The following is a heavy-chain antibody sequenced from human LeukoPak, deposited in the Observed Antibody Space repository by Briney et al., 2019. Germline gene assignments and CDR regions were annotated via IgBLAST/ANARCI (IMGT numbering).Heavy chain of an antibody. CDR1: GGSISSSSYY. V-gene: IGHV4-61*05. CDR3: ARMRGHDLLFDD. Sequence: SETLSLTCAVSGGSISSSSYYWGWIRQPPGKGLEWIGYIYYSVSANYNPSLKSRVTMSVGTSKNQFSLNLSSVTAADTAVYYCARMRGHDLLFDDWGQGALVTVSS. D-gene: IGHD2-21*02. J-gene: IGHJ4*02. CDR2: IYYSVSA.